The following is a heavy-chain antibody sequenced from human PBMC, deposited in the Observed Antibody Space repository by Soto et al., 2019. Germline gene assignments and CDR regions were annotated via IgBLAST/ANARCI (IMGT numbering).Heavy chain of an antibody. CDR1: GYSVTSYY. CDR3: ARAGIAYCSSTTCYLYYYVMDV. J-gene: IGHJ6*02. D-gene: IGHD2-2*01. CDR2: INPNSGST. V-gene: IGHV1-46*01. Sequence: ASVKVSCKASGYSVTSYYMHWVRQAPGQGLEWMGIINPNSGSTTYAQKFQGRVTMTRDTSTSTVYKELTSLTSGDTAVYYCARAGIAYCSSTTCYLYYYVMDVWGQGTTVTVSS.